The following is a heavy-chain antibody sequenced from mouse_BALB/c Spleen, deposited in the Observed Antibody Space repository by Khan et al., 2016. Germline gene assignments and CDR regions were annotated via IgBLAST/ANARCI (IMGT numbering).Heavy chain of an antibody. CDR3: GRGDY. V-gene: IGHV5-17*02. Sequence: EVELVESGGGLVQPGGSRKLSCAASGFTFSSFGMHWVRQAPEKGLEWVAFISSGGSVIYYADTVKGRFTISRDNHKNTLFLQMTSLRSEATAMYYCGRGDYWGQGTTLTVSS. CDR1: GFTFSSFG. CDR2: ISSGGSVI. J-gene: IGHJ2*01.